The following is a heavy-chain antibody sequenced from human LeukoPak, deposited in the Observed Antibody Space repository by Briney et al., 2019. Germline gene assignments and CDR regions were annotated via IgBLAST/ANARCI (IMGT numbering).Heavy chain of an antibody. CDR1: GGSISSGSYY. V-gene: IGHV4-61*02. CDR3: ARGPMTTKGWFDP. J-gene: IGHJ5*02. CDR2: IYTSGST. D-gene: IGHD4-17*01. Sequence: SQTLSLTCTVSGGSISSGSYYWSWIRQPAGKGLEWIGRIYTSGSTNYNPSLKSRVTISVDTSKNQFSLKLSSVTAADTAVYYRARGPMTTKGWFDPWGQGTLVTVSS.